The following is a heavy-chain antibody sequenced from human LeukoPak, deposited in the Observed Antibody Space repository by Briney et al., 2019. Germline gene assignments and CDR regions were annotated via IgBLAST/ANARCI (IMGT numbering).Heavy chain of an antibody. CDR2: ISNDGSIT. J-gene: IGHJ4*02. D-gene: IGHD4-11*01. V-gene: IGHV3-30*18. Sequence: GGSLRLSCAASGFSFSSYGMHWVLQAPGKGLEWVAVISNDGSITKYGDSVKGRFTISRDNSKNTLYVQMNSLRTDDAAVYYCAKSKSPYPMDYIFDFWGQGTLVTVSS. CDR3: AKSKSPYPMDYIFDF. CDR1: GFSFSSYG.